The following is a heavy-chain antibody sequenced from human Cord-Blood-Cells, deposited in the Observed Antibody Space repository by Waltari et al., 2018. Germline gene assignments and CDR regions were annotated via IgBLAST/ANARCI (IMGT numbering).Heavy chain of an antibody. Sequence: QVQLVGSGGGVAPPGRSLRLSWAASGFTFSSDGMQWLRQAPGKGLEGVAVIGYGGSNKYYAESVKGPFTNSRDNSKNTLYLQMNRLRAEDTAVYYCARDVGATIDLHYWAQGTLVTVSS. CDR3: ARDVGATIDLHY. V-gene: IGHV3-33*01. CDR1: GFTFSSDG. CDR2: IGYGGSNK. J-gene: IGHJ4*02. D-gene: IGHD1-26*01.